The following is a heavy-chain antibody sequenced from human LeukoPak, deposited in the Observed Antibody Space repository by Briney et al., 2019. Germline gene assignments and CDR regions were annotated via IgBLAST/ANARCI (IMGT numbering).Heavy chain of an antibody. CDR3: ARDFGGTVVEMATIDFDY. J-gene: IGHJ4*02. V-gene: IGHV1-2*02. D-gene: IGHD5-24*01. CDR2: INPNSGGT. Sequence: ASVKVSCKASGYTFTGYYMHWVRQAPGQGLEWMGWINPNSGGTNYAQKFQGRVTMTRDTSISTAYMELSRLRSDDTAVYYCARDFGGTVVEMATIDFDYWGQGTLVTVSS. CDR1: GYTFTGYY.